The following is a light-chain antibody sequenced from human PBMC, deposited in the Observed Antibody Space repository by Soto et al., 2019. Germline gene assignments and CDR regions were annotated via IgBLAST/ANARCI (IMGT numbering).Light chain of an antibody. CDR1: HDITNY. CDR3: QQYDDLPIT. CDR2: DVS. J-gene: IGKJ1*01. V-gene: IGKV1-33*01. Sequence: DIQMTQSPSSLSVSVGDRVTITCQASHDITNYLNWYQQKPGKAPKLLIYDVSKLETGVPSRFSGSGSGTDFTFTISSLQPEDIATYFCQQYDDLPITFGQGTKV.